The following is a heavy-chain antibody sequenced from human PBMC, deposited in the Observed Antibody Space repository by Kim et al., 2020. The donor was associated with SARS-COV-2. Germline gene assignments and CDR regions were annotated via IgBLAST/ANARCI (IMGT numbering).Heavy chain of an antibody. Sequence: GGSLRLSCAASGFTFSSYEMNWVRQAPGKGLEWVSYISSSGSTIYYADSVKGRFTISRDNAKNSLYLQMNSLRAEDTAVYYCARGLVVARRPHDYWGQGTLVTVSS. CDR2: ISSSGSTI. D-gene: IGHD2-15*01. V-gene: IGHV3-48*03. J-gene: IGHJ4*02. CDR1: GFTFSSYE. CDR3: ARGLVVARRPHDY.